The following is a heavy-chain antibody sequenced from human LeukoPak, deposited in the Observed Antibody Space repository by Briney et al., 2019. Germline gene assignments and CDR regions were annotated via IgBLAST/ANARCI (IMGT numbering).Heavy chain of an antibody. Sequence: PGGSLRLSCAASGFTFSSYGMHWVRQAPGKGLEWVAFIRYDGSDKYYADSVKGRFTISRDDSKNTYLQMNRLRAEDTAVYYCAKDGGTGRIAAPGADYWGQGTLVTVSS. D-gene: IGHD6-13*01. CDR1: GFTFSSYG. CDR3: AKDGGTGRIAAPGADY. V-gene: IGHV3-30*02. J-gene: IGHJ4*02. CDR2: IRYDGSDK.